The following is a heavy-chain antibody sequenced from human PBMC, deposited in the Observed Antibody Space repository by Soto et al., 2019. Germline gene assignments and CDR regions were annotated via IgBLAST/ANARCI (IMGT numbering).Heavy chain of an antibody. CDR3: ARLYGDYSTYYYGMDV. D-gene: IGHD4-17*01. CDR1: GYTFPSHW. V-gene: IGHV5-51*01. J-gene: IGHJ6*02. CDR2: IYPSDSDT. Sequence: GESLKISCKGSGYTFPSHWIGWVRQMPGKGLEWMGIIYPSDSDTRYSPSFQGQVTISADKSISTAYLQWSSLKASDTAMYYCARLYGDYSTYYYGMDVWGQGTTVTVSS.